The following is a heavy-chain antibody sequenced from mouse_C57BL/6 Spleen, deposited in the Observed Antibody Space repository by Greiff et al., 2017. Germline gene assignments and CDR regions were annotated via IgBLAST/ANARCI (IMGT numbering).Heavy chain of an antibody. CDR1: GFNIKNTY. CDR2: IDPANGNI. D-gene: IGHD2-3*01. CDR3: ARIPTYDGNFDY. V-gene: IGHV14-3*01. Sequence: EVKLLESVAELVRPGASVTLSCTASGFNIKNTYMHWVKQRPEQGLEWIGRIDPANGNIKYAPKFQGKAPITADPPSNTAYLQLSSLTSEDTAIYYCARIPTYDGNFDYWGQGTTLTVSS. J-gene: IGHJ2*01.